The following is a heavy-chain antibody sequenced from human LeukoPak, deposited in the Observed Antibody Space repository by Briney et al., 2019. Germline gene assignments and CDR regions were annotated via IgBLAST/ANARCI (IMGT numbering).Heavy chain of an antibody. D-gene: IGHD3-22*01. V-gene: IGHV4-31*03. CDR2: MSHSGDT. Sequence: PSETLSLTCTVSGGSISYGGYYWTWIRQHPGKGLEWIGYMSHSGDTHYNPSLKGRLTISVDTSKNHFSLKMTSVTAADTAVYYCARRVPDSSFPGIAFDIWGQGTMVTVSS. CDR3: ARRVPDSSFPGIAFDI. J-gene: IGHJ3*02. CDR1: GGSISYGGYY.